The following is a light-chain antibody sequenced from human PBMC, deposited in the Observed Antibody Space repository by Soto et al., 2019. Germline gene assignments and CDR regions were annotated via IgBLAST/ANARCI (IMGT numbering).Light chain of an antibody. Sequence: QSVLTPPASVSGSPGQSITISCTGTSSDVGGYNYVSWYQQHPGKVPKLMIYEVSHRPSGVSNRFSGSKSGNTASLTISGLQAEDQADYYCSSYTRSSTHVFGTGTKVTVL. CDR1: SSDVGGYNY. V-gene: IGLV2-14*01. J-gene: IGLJ1*01. CDR3: SSYTRSSTHV. CDR2: EVS.